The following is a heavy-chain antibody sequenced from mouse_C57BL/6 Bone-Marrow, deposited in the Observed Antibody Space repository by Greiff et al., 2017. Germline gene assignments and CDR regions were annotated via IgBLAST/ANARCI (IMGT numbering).Heavy chain of an antibody. V-gene: IGHV1-54*01. CDR2: INPGSGGT. CDR3: ARHYDYAPFAY. J-gene: IGHJ3*01. CDR1: GYAFTNYL. D-gene: IGHD2-4*01. Sequence: QVQLQQSGAELVRPGTSVKVSCKASGYAFTNYLIEWVKQRPGQGLEWIGVINPGSGGTNYNEKFKGKATLTADKSSSTAYMQLSSLTSEDSAVYFCARHYDYAPFAYWGQGTLVTVSA.